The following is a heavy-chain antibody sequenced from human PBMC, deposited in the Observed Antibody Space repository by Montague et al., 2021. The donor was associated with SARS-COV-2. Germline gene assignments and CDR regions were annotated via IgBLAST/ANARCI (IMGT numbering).Heavy chain of an antibody. Sequence: PALVKPTQTLTLTCTLSGPPLSTSGLCVGWIRQPPGKALEWLALTDWXDDKYYSPSLKTRLSISKDASKNQVVLTMANMEPVDTATYYCARIPNDSWYVSYFDYWGQGILVTVSS. D-gene: IGHD6-13*01. J-gene: IGHJ4*02. CDR1: GPPLSTSGLC. CDR2: TDWXDDK. CDR3: ARIPNDSWYVSYFDY. V-gene: IGHV2-70*01.